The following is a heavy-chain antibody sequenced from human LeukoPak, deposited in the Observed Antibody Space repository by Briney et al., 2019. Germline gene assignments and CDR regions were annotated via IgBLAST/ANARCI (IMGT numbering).Heavy chain of an antibody. CDR3: ARVRWELLPEYFQH. CDR2: ISSSSSYI. D-gene: IGHD1-26*01. V-gene: IGHV3-21*01. Sequence: GGSLRLSCAASGFTFSSYSMNWVRQAPGKGLEWVSSISSSSSYIYYADSVKGRFTISRDNAKNSPYLQMNSLRAEDTAVYYCARVRWELLPEYFQHWGQGTLVTVSS. CDR1: GFTFSSYS. J-gene: IGHJ1*01.